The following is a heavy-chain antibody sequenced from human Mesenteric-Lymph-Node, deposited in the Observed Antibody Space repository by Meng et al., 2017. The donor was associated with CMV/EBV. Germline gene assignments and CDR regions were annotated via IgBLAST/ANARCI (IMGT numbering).Heavy chain of an antibody. Sequence: GESLKISCAASGFTFSSHWMHWVRQAPGKGLVWVSRINNDGSDTTYADSVKGRFTISRDNAKNTFYLQMNSLRVEDTAVYYCAKDGGYDFAFDVWGQGTMVTVSS. CDR3: AKDGGYDFAFDV. J-gene: IGHJ3*01. V-gene: IGHV3-74*01. CDR2: INNDGSDT. CDR1: GFTFSSHW. D-gene: IGHD5-12*01.